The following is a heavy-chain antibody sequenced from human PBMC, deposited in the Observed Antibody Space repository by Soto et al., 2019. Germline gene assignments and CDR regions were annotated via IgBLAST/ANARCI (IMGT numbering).Heavy chain of an antibody. D-gene: IGHD6-13*01. CDR3: AGERGSSSRHSMDV. Sequence: QVQLVQSGAEVKKPGASVKVSCKASGYTFTSYGISWVRQAPGQGLEWMGWISAYNGNTNYAQKLQGRVTMTTDTATSTAYKELRSLRSDDTAEYYGAGERGSSSRHSMDVWGKGTTVTVSS. J-gene: IGHJ6*03. CDR2: ISAYNGNT. V-gene: IGHV1-18*01. CDR1: GYTFTSYG.